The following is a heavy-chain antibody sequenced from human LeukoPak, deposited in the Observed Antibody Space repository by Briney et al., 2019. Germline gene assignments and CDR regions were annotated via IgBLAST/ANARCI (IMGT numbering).Heavy chain of an antibody. CDR1: GSSISSSSYY. CDR2: IYYSGST. CDR3: AKLLTIFGVVIDAFDI. Sequence: SETLSLTCTVSGSSISSSSYYWGWIRQPPGKGLEWIGSIYYSGSTYYNPSLQSRVTISVDTSKNQFSLKLSSVTAADTAVYYCAKLLTIFGVVIDAFDIWGQGTMVTVSS. D-gene: IGHD3-3*01. J-gene: IGHJ3*02. V-gene: IGHV4-39*07.